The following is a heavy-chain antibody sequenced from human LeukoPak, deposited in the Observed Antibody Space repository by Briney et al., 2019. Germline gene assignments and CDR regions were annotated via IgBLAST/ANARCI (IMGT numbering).Heavy chain of an antibody. Sequence: KPVGSLRLSCTASGLTFSTSGFNSVCQAPGKGLEWVASIGPTGSDIYNADSIKGRFTISRDNANNFLYLQMNSLRAEDTAVYYCATETNGRHYDYWGQGTLLTVSS. CDR2: IGPTGSDI. D-gene: IGHD1-14*01. CDR3: ATETNGRHYDY. J-gene: IGHJ4*02. V-gene: IGHV3-21*06. CDR1: GLTFSTSG.